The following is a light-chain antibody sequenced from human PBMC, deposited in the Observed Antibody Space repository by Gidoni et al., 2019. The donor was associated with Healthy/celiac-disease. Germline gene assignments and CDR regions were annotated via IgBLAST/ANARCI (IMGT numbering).Light chain of an antibody. CDR1: QDISNY. J-gene: IGKJ4*01. CDR3: QQYDNLPLT. Sequence: DIQMTLSPSSLSASVGDRVTITCQASQDISNYLNLYQQKPGKAPKLLIYDASNLETGVPSSFSGSGTGTDFTFTIISLQPEDIATYYCQQYDNLPLTFGGGTKVEIK. CDR2: DAS. V-gene: IGKV1-33*01.